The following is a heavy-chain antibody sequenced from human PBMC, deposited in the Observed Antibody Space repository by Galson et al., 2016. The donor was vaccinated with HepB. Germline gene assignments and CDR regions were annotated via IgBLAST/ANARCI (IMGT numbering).Heavy chain of an antibody. CDR1: GFNFNIYA. D-gene: IGHD2-8*01. J-gene: IGHJ5*02. CDR2: ISPRGTDT. Sequence: SLRLSCAASGFNFNIYAMAWVRQAPGKGLQWVSAISPRGTDTYCADSVMGRFSISRDNSKTTVYLQMDSLRAEDTAVYYCARDTYGAFDPWGQGALVTVSS. V-gene: IGHV3-23*01. CDR3: ARDTYGAFDP.